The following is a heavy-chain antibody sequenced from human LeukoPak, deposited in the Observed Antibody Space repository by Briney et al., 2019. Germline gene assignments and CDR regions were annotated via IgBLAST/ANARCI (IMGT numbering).Heavy chain of an antibody. CDR3: ARVLVGATDY. D-gene: IGHD1-26*01. J-gene: IGHJ4*02. V-gene: IGHV3-30-3*01. Sequence: GGSLRLSCAASGFTFSNHAMQWVRQAPGKGLEWVAVVSYDGTTKYYADSVKGRFTISRDNSKNTLYLQMNSLRAEDTAVYYCARVLVGATDYWGQGTLVTVSS. CDR2: VSYDGTTK. CDR1: GFTFSNHA.